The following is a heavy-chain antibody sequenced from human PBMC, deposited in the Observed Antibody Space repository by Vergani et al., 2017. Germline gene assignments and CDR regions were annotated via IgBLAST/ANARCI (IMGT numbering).Heavy chain of an antibody. D-gene: IGHD6-19*01. CDR1: GFTFSSYS. CDR2: ISSSSTI. Sequence: EVQLLESGGGLVQPGGSLRLSCAASGFTFSSYSMNWVRQAPGKGLEWVSYISSSSTIYYADSVKGRFTISRDNAKNSLYLQMNSLRAEDTAVYYCARTPFIAVAGVTEPHIRTYYFDYWGQGTLVTVSS. V-gene: IGHV3-48*01. CDR3: ARTPFIAVAGVTEPHIRTYYFDY. J-gene: IGHJ4*02.